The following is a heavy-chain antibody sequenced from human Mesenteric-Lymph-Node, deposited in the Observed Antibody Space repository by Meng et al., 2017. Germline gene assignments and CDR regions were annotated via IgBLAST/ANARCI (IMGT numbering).Heavy chain of an antibody. CDR2: IYYSGST. CDR3: ASTTTVVTRGAFDI. CDR1: GGSISSYY. V-gene: IGHV4-59*01. D-gene: IGHD4-23*01. Sequence: GSLRLSCTVSGGSISSYYWSWIRQPPGKGLEWIGYIYYSGSTNYNPSLKSRVTISVDTSKNQFSLKPSYVTAADTAVYYCASTTTVVTRGAFDIWGQGTMVTVSS. J-gene: IGHJ3*02.